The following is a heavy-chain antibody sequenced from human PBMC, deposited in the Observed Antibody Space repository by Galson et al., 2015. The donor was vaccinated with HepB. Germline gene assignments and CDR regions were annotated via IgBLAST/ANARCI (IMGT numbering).Heavy chain of an antibody. CDR3: ARGRYSNSWYVGADFGY. J-gene: IGHJ4*02. Sequence: SLRLSCAASGFTFSNYGIHWVRQAPGKGLEWVAFIWYDGGNTYYADSVKGRFTISRDNSKNTLYLQMNSLRAEDTAVYYCARGRYSNSWYVGADFGYWGQGTLVTVSS. CDR1: GFTFSNYG. V-gene: IGHV3-33*01. CDR2: IWYDGGNT. D-gene: IGHD6-13*01.